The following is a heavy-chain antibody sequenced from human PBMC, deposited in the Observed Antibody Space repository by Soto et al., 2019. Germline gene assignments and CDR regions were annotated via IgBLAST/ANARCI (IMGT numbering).Heavy chain of an antibody. Sequence: QVQLVESGGGVVQPGRSLRLSCAASGFIFSSYGMHWVRQAPGKGLEWVAVTRYDGSIQYYADSVKGRLTISRDNSKNTLYLQMNSLGAEDTAVYYCARDYGSTWYGFDFWGQGTLVTVSS. J-gene: IGHJ4*02. CDR2: TRYDGSIQ. CDR3: ARDYGSTWYGFDF. CDR1: GFIFSSYG. D-gene: IGHD6-13*01. V-gene: IGHV3-33*01.